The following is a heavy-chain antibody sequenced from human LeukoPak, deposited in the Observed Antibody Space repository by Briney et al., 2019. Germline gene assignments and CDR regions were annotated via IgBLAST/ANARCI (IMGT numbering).Heavy chain of an antibody. CDR3: ARDSSGYQ. D-gene: IGHD3-22*01. V-gene: IGHV3-7*01. Sequence: GRSLRLSCTASGFTFSTYWMSWVRQAPGKGLEWVANIKEDGSEKYYGDSVKGRFTVSRDNAKNSLYLQMNSLRAEDTAVYYCARDSSGYQWGQGTLVTVSS. CDR1: GFTFSTYW. CDR2: IKEDGSEK. J-gene: IGHJ4*02.